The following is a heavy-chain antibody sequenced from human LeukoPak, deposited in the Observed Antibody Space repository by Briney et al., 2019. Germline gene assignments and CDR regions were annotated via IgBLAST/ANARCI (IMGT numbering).Heavy chain of an antibody. CDR3: ARHAVRGYSYLDY. V-gene: IGHV4-59*08. J-gene: IGHJ4*02. Sequence: SETLSLTCTVWGGSMRSYYWSWIRQPPGGGRECIGDIYYSGSSNYNPSLKSRVTISVDTSKNHFSLKLTSVTAADTAVYYCARHAVRGYSYLDYWGQGTLVTVSS. CDR1: GGSMRSYY. D-gene: IGHD5-18*01. CDR2: IYYSGSS.